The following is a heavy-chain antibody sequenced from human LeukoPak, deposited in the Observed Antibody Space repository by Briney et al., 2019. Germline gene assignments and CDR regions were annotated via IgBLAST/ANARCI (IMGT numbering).Heavy chain of an antibody. Sequence: GASVKVSCKASGYTFTRHYMNWVRQAPGQGLEWMGKMNPSSGGTGYAQKFQGRVTMTRDTSTSTVYMELTSLRSADTAVYYCARDRLYCTNGVCSSDIWGRGTLVTVSS. D-gene: IGHD2-8*01. CDR3: ARDRLYCTNGVCSSDI. CDR1: GYTFTRHY. J-gene: IGHJ4*02. V-gene: IGHV1-46*01. CDR2: MNPSSGGT.